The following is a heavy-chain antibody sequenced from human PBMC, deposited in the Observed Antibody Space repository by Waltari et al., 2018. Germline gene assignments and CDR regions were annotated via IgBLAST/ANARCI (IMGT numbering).Heavy chain of an antibody. V-gene: IGHV3-74*01. CDR3: ARDGIAGSQAY. CDR1: GFTFGYYW. D-gene: IGHD2-21*01. CDR2: INTDGSIT. Sequence: EVQVVESGGGVVQPGGSLSLSCAASGFTFGYYWMHWVRQVPGKRPVWVSRINTDGSITTYVDSVKGRFIVSRDNARNTLYLQMNSLRAEDTAVYYCARDGIAGSQAYWGQGTLVTVSS. J-gene: IGHJ4*02.